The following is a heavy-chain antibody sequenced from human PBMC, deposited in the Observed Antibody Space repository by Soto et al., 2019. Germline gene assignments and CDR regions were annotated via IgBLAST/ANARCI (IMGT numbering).Heavy chain of an antibody. CDR1: GGSISSYY. CDR2: IYYSGYT. Sequence: SETLSLTCTVSGGSISSYYWSWIRQSPGKGLEWIGFIYYSGYTEYNSSLKSRVTISVDTSKNQFSLKVSSVTATDTAVYYCARRMSTGQHLALDDWCQGALVTFSS. D-gene: IGHD3-10*01. CDR3: ARRMSTGQHLALDD. V-gene: IGHV4-59*08. J-gene: IGHJ4*01.